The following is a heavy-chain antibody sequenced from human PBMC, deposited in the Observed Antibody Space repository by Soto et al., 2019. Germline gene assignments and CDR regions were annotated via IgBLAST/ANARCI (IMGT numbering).Heavy chain of an antibody. CDR1: GFTFSSYG. CDR2: ISYDGSNK. J-gene: IGHJ6*02. CDR3: AKDLGGYDWGDNYYYYGMDV. D-gene: IGHD5-12*01. V-gene: IGHV3-30*18. Sequence: GSLRLSCAASGFTFSSYGMHWVRQAPGKGLEWVAVISYDGSNKYYADSVKGRFTISRDNSKNTLYLQMNSLRAEDTAVYYCAKDLGGYDWGDNYYYYGMDVWGQGTTVTVSS.